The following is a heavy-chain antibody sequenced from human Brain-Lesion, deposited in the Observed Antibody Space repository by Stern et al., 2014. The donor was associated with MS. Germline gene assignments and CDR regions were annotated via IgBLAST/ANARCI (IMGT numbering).Heavy chain of an antibody. D-gene: IGHD1-26*01. V-gene: IGHV4-39*01. J-gene: IGHJ4*02. CDR1: GGSISSSTYY. CDR2: IYYCGFT. CDR3: ARHDSVPRPSQLYSARDRGPGYFDY. Sequence: VQLVESGPGLVKPSETLSLTCTVSGGSISSSTYYWAWIRQPPGKGLEWIGNIYYCGFTSYNPSLKSRVTISVDMSKNQFSLKLSSVTAADTAIYYCARHDSVPRPSQLYSARDRGPGYFDYWGQGTLVTVSS.